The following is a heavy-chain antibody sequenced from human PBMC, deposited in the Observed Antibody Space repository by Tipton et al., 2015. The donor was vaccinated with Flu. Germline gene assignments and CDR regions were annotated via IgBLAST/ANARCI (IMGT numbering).Heavy chain of an antibody. D-gene: IGHD3-10*01. Sequence: TLSLTCTVSGGSISSGGYYWSWIRQHPGKGLEWIGYIYYSGSTYYNPSLKSRVTISVDTSKNQFSLKLSSVTAADTAVYYCARDSDYYGSGRIDPWGQGTLVTVSS. V-gene: IGHV4-31*03. CDR2: IYYSGST. CDR3: ARDSDYYGSGRIDP. J-gene: IGHJ5*02. CDR1: GGSISSGGYY.